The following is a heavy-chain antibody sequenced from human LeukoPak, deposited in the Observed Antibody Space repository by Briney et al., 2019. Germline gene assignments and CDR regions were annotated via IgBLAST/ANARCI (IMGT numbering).Heavy chain of an antibody. CDR2: IYYSGST. CDR3: ARSRSYDFWSGYYTESTSYFDY. V-gene: IGHV4-31*03. D-gene: IGHD3-3*01. CDR1: GGSIISGGYY. Sequence: KPSQTLSLTCTVSGGSIISGGYYWSWIRQHPGKGVEWIGYIYYSGSTYYNPSLKSRVTISVDTSKNQFSLKLSSVTAADTAVYYCARSRSYDFWSGYYTESTSYFDYWGQGTLVTVSS. J-gene: IGHJ4*02.